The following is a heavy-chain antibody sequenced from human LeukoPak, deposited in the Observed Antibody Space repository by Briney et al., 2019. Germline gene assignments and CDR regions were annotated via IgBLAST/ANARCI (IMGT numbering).Heavy chain of an antibody. CDR1: GYTFTGYY. CDR3: AREVEYSSSSFDY. V-gene: IGHV1-2*02. J-gene: IGHJ4*02. CDR2: INPNSGGT. Sequence: ASVKVSCKASGYTFTGYYMHWVRQAPGQGLEWMGWINPNSGGTNYAQKFQGRVTMTRDTSISTAYMGLSRLRSDDTAVYYCAREVEYSSSSFDYWGQGTLVTVSS. D-gene: IGHD6-6*01.